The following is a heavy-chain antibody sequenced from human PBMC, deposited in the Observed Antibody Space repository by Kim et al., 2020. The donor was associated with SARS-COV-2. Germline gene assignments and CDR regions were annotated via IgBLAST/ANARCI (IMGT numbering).Heavy chain of an antibody. Sequence: PSFQGQVTISADKSISTAYLQWSSLKASDTAMYYCARQFGIAVAEPFDYWGQGTLVTVSS. D-gene: IGHD6-19*01. J-gene: IGHJ4*02. CDR3: ARQFGIAVAEPFDY. V-gene: IGHV5-51*01.